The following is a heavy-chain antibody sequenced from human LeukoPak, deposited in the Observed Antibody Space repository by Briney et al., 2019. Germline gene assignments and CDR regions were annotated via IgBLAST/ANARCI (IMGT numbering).Heavy chain of an antibody. CDR2: ISGSRSTT. D-gene: IGHD3-22*01. Sequence: GGSLRLSCEASGFIFSDYYMGWIRQAPGKGLEWVSYISGSRSTTYYADSVKGRFTISRDNAKNSLYLQMDSLRAEDTALYHCARVYYNSLGYAFDVWGQGTMVSVTS. V-gene: IGHV3-11*04. CDR3: ARVYYNSLGYAFDV. CDR1: GFIFSDYY. J-gene: IGHJ3*01.